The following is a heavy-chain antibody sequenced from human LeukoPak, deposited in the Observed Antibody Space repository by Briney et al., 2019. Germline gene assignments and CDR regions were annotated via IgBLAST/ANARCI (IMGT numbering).Heavy chain of an antibody. CDR2: IYYSGST. D-gene: IGHD6-6*01. Sequence: SETLSLTCAVSGGSISSSNWWSWVRQPPRKGLEWIGSIYYSGSTNYNPSLKSRVTISVDTSKTQFSLKVTSVTAADTAVYYCSRSVAPGAWFDPWGQSTLLTVSA. CDR1: GGSISSSNW. J-gene: IGHJ5*02. CDR3: SRSVAPGAWFDP. V-gene: IGHV4-4*02.